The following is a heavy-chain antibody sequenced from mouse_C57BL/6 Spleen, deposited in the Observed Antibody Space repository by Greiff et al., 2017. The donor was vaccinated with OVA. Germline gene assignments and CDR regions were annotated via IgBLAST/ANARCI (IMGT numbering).Heavy chain of an antibody. CDR3: ARGGRAGTSWFAY. J-gene: IGHJ3*01. V-gene: IGHV1-52*01. CDR1: GYTFTSYW. CDR2: IDPSDSET. D-gene: IGHD4-1*01. Sequence: QVQLKESGAELVRPGSSVKLSCKASGYTFTSYWMHWVKQRPIQGLEWIGNIDPSDSETHYNQKFKDKATLTVDKSSSTAYMQLSSLTSEDSAVYYCARGGRAGTSWFAYWGQGTLVTVSA.